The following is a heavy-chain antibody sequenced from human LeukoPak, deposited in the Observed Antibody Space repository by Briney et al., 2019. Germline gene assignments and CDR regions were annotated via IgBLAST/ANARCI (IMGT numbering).Heavy chain of an antibody. CDR2: IWYDGSNK. J-gene: IGHJ3*02. V-gene: IGHV3-33*06. CDR3: AKGAIGSGSKLGAFDI. Sequence: GRSLRLSCAASGFTFSSYGMHWVRQAPGKGLEWVAVIWYDGSNKYYADSVKGRFTISRDNSKNTLYLQMNSLRAEDTAVYYCAKGAIGSGSKLGAFDIWGQGTMVTVSS. CDR1: GFTFSSYG. D-gene: IGHD3-10*01.